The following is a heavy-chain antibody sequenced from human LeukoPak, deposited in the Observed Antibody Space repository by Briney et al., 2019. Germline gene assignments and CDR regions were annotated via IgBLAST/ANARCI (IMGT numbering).Heavy chain of an antibody. CDR3: ARAIAAAGTGPYYFDY. D-gene: IGHD6-13*01. CDR2: INPNSGGT. Sequence: ASVKVSSKASGYTFTGYYMHWVRQAPGQGLEWMGWINPNSGGTNYAQKFQGWVTMTRDTSISTAYMELSRLRSDDTAVYYCARAIAAAGTGPYYFDYWGQGTLVTVSS. J-gene: IGHJ4*02. V-gene: IGHV1-2*04. CDR1: GYTFTGYY.